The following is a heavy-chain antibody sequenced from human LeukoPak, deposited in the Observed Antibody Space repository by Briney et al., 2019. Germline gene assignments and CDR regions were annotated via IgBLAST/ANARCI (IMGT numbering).Heavy chain of an antibody. D-gene: IGHD3-10*01. Sequence: SETLSLTCAVYGGSFSGYYWSWIRQPPGKGLEWIGEINHSGSTNYNPSLKSRVTISVDRSKNQFSLKLSSVTAADTAVYYCARVRRSGYGSANYYGMDVWGQGTTVTVSS. CDR3: ARVRRSGYGSANYYGMDV. V-gene: IGHV4-34*01. J-gene: IGHJ6*02. CDR2: INHSGST. CDR1: GGSFSGYY.